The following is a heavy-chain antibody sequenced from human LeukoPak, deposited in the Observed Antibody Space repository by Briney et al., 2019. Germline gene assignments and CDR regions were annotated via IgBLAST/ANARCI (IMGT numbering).Heavy chain of an antibody. CDR3: ARDRDSGHYYDSSGPFPYYYYYYYMDV. J-gene: IGHJ6*03. D-gene: IGHD3-22*01. CDR1: GGSFSSYY. CDR2: IYYSGST. V-gene: IGHV4-39*07. Sequence: SETLSLTCAVYGGSFSSYYWGWIRQPPGKGLEWIGSIYYSGSTYYNPSLKSRVTMSVDTSKNQFSLKLSSVTAADTAVYYCARDRDSGHYYDSSGPFPYYYYYYYMDVWGKGTTVTVSS.